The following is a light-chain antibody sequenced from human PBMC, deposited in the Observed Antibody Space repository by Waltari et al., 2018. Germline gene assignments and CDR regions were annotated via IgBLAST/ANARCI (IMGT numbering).Light chain of an antibody. CDR2: DNA. J-gene: IGLJ3*02. CDR1: NIDTQS. CDR3: QVCDTATDHWV. Sequence: SYVLTQPPSVSVAPGQTARLTFGGDNIDTQSVPWYPQKPGQAPLLVVFDNADPPSGIPERFSGSNSGNTATLTITRVEVGDEADFYCQVCDTATDHWVFGGGTKLTVL. V-gene: IGLV3-21*02.